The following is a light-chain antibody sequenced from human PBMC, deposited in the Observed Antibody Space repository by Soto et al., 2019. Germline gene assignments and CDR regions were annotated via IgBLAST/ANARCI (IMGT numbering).Light chain of an antibody. V-gene: IGKV3-20*01. CDR2: GAS. CDR1: QTISSSY. Sequence: EIVLTQSPGTLSLSPGERATLSCRASQTISSSYFAWYQQKPSQAPRLLIYGASSRATDIPDRFSGSGSGTDFTLTISRLEPEDFAVYYCQEYGSSRTFGQGTKVEIK. J-gene: IGKJ1*01. CDR3: QEYGSSRT.